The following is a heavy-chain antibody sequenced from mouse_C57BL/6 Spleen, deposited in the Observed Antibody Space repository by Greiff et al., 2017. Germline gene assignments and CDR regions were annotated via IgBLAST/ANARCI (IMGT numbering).Heavy chain of an antibody. J-gene: IGHJ1*03. V-gene: IGHV1-80*01. Sequence: QVQLQQSGAELVKPGASVKISCKASGYAISSYWMNWVKQRPGKGLEWIGQIYPGDGDTNYYGKFKGKATLTADKSSSTAYMQLSSLTSEDSAVYSCARSITTAVARGYFDVGGTGTTVTVSS. CDR3: ARSITTAVARGYFDV. CDR1: GYAISSYW. CDR2: IYPGDGDT. D-gene: IGHD1-1*01.